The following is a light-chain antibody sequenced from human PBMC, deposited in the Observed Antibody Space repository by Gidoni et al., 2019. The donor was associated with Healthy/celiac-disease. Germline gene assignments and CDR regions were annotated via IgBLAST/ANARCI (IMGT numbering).Light chain of an antibody. CDR2: EVS. J-gene: IGLJ1*01. V-gene: IGLV2-14*01. CDR1: SSDVGGYNY. CDR3: SSYTSSSTHV. Sequence: QSALTQPASVSGSPGQSITISCPGTSSDVGGYNYVSWYQQHPGKAPKLMIYEVSNRPSGVANRFSGSNSGNTASLTISGLQAEDEADYYCSSYTSSSTHVFGTGTKVTVL.